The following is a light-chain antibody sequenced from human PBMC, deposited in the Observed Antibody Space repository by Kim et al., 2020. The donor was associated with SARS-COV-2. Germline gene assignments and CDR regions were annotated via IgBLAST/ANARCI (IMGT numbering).Light chain of an antibody. Sequence: ALGQTVRITCQGDSLRGYYASWYQQKPGQAPVLVVYERNNRPSGIPDRFSGSTSGNIASLTITGAQAEDEAEYFCNSRDSSGSPYVFGSGTKVTVL. CDR3: NSRDSSGSPYV. V-gene: IGLV3-19*01. CDR1: SLRGYY. J-gene: IGLJ1*01. CDR2: ERN.